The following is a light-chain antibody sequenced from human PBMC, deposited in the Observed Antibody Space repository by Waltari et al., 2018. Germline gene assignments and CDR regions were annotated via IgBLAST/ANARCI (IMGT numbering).Light chain of an antibody. V-gene: IGLV2-14*03. Sequence: QSALTQPASVSGSPGQSITISCSGIGSAVGASDYVSWHQHHPGKAPQVIIYDVTNRPAAVSDRFSASKFANTAALTISRLQPDDDADYYCSSQTLDGLILFGGGTRLTVL. CDR3: SSQTLDGLIL. CDR2: DVT. J-gene: IGLJ2*01. CDR1: GSAVGASDY.